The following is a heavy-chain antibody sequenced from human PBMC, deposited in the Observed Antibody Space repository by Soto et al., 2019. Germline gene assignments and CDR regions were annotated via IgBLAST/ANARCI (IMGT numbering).Heavy chain of an antibody. CDR1: GGSISSYY. J-gene: IGHJ4*02. D-gene: IGHD3-22*01. V-gene: IGHV4-59*01. CDR2: IYYSGST. Sequence: PSETLSLTCTVSGGSISSYYWSWIRQPPGKGLEWIGYIYYSGSTNYNPSLKSRVTISVDTSKNQFSLKLSSVTAADTAVYYCARDIYYDSSGISGFDYWGQGTLVTVS. CDR3: ARDIYYDSSGISGFDY.